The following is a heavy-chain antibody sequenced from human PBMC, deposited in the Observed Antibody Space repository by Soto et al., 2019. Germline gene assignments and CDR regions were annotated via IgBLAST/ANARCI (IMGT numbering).Heavy chain of an antibody. D-gene: IGHD6-19*01. CDR3: ARVHSTGYYGMDV. Sequence: GGSLRLSCAASGFTFSSYAMTWVRQAPGKGLEWVSSISSSSSYIYYADSVKGRFTISRDNAKNSLYLQMNSLRAEDTALYYCARVHSTGYYGMDVWGQGTTVTAP. J-gene: IGHJ6*02. V-gene: IGHV3-21*01. CDR2: ISSSSSYI. CDR1: GFTFSSYA.